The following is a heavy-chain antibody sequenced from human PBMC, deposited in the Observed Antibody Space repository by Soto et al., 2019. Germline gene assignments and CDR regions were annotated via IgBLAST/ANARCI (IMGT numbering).Heavy chain of an antibody. CDR3: ARGYRYDYVWGLDP. CDR2: IYSSGNT. D-gene: IGHD3-16*01. V-gene: IGHV4-59*08. CDR1: GGSISGYY. Sequence: PSETLSLTCTVSGGSISGYYWSWIGQPPGKGLEWIGYIYSSGNTNYNPSLKSRVTISLDTSKNQFSLKLSSVTVTDTAVYYCARGYRYDYVWGLDPWGQGTLVTVSS. J-gene: IGHJ5*02.